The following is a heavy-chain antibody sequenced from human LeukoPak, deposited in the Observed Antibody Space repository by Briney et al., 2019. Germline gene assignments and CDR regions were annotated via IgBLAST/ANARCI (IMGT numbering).Heavy chain of an antibody. V-gene: IGHV3-30*18. CDR2: ISYDGSNK. D-gene: IGHD3-10*01. Sequence: GGSLRLSCAASGFTFSSYGMHWVRQAPGKGLEWVAVISYDGSNKYYADSVKGRFTISRDNSKNTLYLQMNSLRAEDTAVYYCAKNKGSYRYNYYGMEVWGQGTTVSVSS. CDR3: AKNKGSYRYNYYGMEV. CDR1: GFTFSSYG. J-gene: IGHJ6*02.